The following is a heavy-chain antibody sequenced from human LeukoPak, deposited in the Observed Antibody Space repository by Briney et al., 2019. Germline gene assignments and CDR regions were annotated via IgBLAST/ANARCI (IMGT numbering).Heavy chain of an antibody. V-gene: IGHV1-8*03. CDR1: GYTFTSYD. J-gene: IGHJ4*02. CDR2: MNSNSGNT. D-gene: IGHD5-12*01. CDR3: ARAVDIVATDY. Sequence: ASVKVSCKASGYTFTSYDINWVRQATGQGLEWMGWMNSNSGNTGYAQKFQGRVTITRNTSISTAYMELSSLRSEDTAVYYCARAVDIVATDYWGQGTLVTVSS.